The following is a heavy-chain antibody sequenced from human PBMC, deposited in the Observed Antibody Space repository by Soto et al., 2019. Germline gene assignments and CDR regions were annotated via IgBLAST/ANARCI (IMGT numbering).Heavy chain of an antibody. J-gene: IGHJ2*01. D-gene: IGHD3-10*01. CDR1: GFTFSDHD. CDR2: IGDTRSDT. Sequence: QVQLVESGGGLVKPGGSLRLSCAASGFTFSDHDMSWIRQAPGKGLEWVSDIGDTRSDTKYADSVKGRFTISRDNAKKSLYLQMNSLRVQDTAIYYCARTRPSRMIRGVGSDWYFDVWGRGTLVTVSS. CDR3: ARTRPSRMIRGVGSDWYFDV. V-gene: IGHV3-11*06.